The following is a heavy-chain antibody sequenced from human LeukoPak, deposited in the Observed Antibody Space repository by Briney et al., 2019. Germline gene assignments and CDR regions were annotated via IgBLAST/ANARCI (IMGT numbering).Heavy chain of an antibody. CDR2: IKSKTDGGTT. Sequence: NPGGSLRLSCAASGFSFSNAWMSWVRQAPGKGLEWVGRIKSKTDGGTTDYAAPVNARFTISRDDSKDTLYLQMNSLKTEDTAMYYCTTDPVFSSNWYPLIDYWGQGTLVTVSS. J-gene: IGHJ4*02. CDR1: GFSFSNAW. V-gene: IGHV3-15*01. CDR3: TTDPVFSSNWYPLIDY. D-gene: IGHD6-13*01.